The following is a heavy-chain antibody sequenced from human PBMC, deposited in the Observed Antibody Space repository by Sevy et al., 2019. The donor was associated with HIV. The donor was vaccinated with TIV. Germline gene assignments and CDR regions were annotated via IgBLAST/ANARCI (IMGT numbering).Heavy chain of an antibody. CDR2: IHADGSS. V-gene: IGHV3-66*01. CDR3: ARDRRFCGNECYLYYYYGMDV. J-gene: IGHJ6*02. Sequence: GGSLRLSCAASGFNVNDNYMTWVRQAPGKGLEWVSIIHADGSSYYADSVRGRFTMSRDDSKNIVNLQMNSRGADDRAVYYCARDRRFCGNECYLYYYYGMDVWGQGTAVTVSS. CDR1: GFNVNDNY. D-gene: IGHD3-16*02.